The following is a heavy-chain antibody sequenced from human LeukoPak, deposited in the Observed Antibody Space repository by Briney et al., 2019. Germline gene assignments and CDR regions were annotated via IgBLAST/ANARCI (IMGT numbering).Heavy chain of an antibody. J-gene: IGHJ4*02. D-gene: IGHD1-26*01. CDR2: ISAYNGNT. CDR1: GYTFTSYG. Sequence: GASVKVSCKASGYTFTSYGISWVRQAPGQGLEWMGWISAYNGNTNYAQKLQGRVTMTTDTSTSTAYMELRSLRSDDTAVYYCARDFSGSYSGEDFDYWGQGTLVTVSS. CDR3: ARDFSGSYSGEDFDY. V-gene: IGHV1-18*01.